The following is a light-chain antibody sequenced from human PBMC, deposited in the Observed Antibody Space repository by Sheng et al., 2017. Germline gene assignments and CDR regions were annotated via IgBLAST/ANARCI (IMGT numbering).Light chain of an antibody. CDR2: DAS. CDR1: QDISSA. CDR3: QQFSGYPIT. V-gene: IGKV1-13*02. J-gene: IGKJ5*01. Sequence: AIQLTQSPSSLSASVGDRVTITCRASQDISSALAWYQQKPGTTPKLLIYDASSLETGVPATFSGSGSGTDFTLTISSLHPEDFATYYCQQFSGYPITFGQGTRLEIK.